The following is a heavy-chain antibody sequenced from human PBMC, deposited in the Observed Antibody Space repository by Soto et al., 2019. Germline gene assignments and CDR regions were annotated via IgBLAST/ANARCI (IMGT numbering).Heavy chain of an antibody. D-gene: IGHD3-10*01. Sequence: GGSLRLSCAASGFTFDDYTMHWVRQAPGKGLEWVSLISWDGGSTYYADSVKGRFTISRDNSKNSLYLQMNSLRTEDTALYYCAKDIYGSGSSYYYGMDVWGQGTTVTVSS. CDR1: GFTFDDYT. CDR2: ISWDGGST. CDR3: AKDIYGSGSSYYYGMDV. J-gene: IGHJ6*02. V-gene: IGHV3-43*01.